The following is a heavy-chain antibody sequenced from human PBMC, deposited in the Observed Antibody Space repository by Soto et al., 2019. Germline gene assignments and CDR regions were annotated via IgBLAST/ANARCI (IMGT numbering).Heavy chain of an antibody. V-gene: IGHV4-59*08. CDR3: ARLIRYGIYGMDV. J-gene: IGHJ6*02. CDR2: IYYSGST. CDR1: GGSISSYY. Sequence: SETQSLTYTVSGGSISSYYGSWIRQPPGKGLEWIGYIYYSGSTNYNPSLKSRVTISVDTSKNQFSLKLSSVTAADTAVYYCARLIRYGIYGMDVWGQGTTVTVSS. D-gene: IGHD3-9*01.